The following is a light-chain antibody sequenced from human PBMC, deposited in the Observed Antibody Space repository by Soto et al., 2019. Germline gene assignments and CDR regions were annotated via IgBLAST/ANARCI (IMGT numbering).Light chain of an antibody. J-gene: IGKJ4*01. CDR2: AAS. CDR3: QQYNNWPLT. CDR1: QRVGTN. Sequence: VALTQSPATLSVSPGERATLSCRVSQRVGTNLAWYQWKPGQAPRPLFHAASTRATGVTARFIGSGYGTEFTHPITSLQSEDFAVYYCQQYNNWPLTFGGGTQVE. V-gene: IGKV3-15*01.